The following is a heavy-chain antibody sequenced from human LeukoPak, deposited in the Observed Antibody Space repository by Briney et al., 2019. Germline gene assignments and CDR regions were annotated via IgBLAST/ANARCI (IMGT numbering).Heavy chain of an antibody. V-gene: IGHV3-21*01. Sequence: GGSLRLSCAASGFTFSSYSMNWVRQAPRKGLEWVSSISSSSSYIYYADSVKGRFTISRDNAKNSLYLQMTSLRAEDTAVYYCARDRLLGLLDFSYYYGMDVWGQGTTVTVSS. CDR3: ARDRLLGLLDFSYYYGMDV. J-gene: IGHJ6*02. D-gene: IGHD2-21*02. CDR1: GFTFSSYS. CDR2: ISSSSSYI.